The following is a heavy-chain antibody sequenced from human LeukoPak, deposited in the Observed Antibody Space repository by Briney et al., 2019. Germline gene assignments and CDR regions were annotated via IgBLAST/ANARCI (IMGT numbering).Heavy chain of an antibody. CDR3: ARVAALQGDNDFWHGYLYYFDQ. D-gene: IGHD3-3*01. Sequence: GGSLRPSCTASGFAFSTYEMNWVRQAPGKGLEWVSYISTGGSTIEYADSVKGRFTISRDNAKNSVYLQMNSLGSEDTAVYYCARVAALQGDNDFWHGYLYYFDQWGQGTLVTVSS. CDR1: GFAFSTYE. J-gene: IGHJ4*02. CDR2: ISTGGSTI. V-gene: IGHV3-48*03.